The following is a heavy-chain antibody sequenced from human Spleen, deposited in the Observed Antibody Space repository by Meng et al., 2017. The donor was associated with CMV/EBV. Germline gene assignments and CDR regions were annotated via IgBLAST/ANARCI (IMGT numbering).Heavy chain of an antibody. CDR1: GFTYTNYA. CDR3: ARDVAIRIFGVHPIPGCYFNLDV. V-gene: IGHV3-23*03. D-gene: IGHD3-3*01. J-gene: IGHJ6*01. Sequence: GGSLRLSCAASGFTYTNYAMDWVRQAPGKGLEWISLIFSDGSRTYYADSVRGRFTISRDDSTNSLYLQMNSLRAEDTAVYYCARDVAIRIFGVHPIPGCYFNLDVWGQGTTVTVSS. CDR2: IFSDGSRT.